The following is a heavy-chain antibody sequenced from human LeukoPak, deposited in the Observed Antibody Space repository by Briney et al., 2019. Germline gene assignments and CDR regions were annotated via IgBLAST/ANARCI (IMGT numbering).Heavy chain of an antibody. CDR1: RYTFTNYD. V-gene: IGHV1-8*01. CDR3: ARDYGGNSGWFDP. J-gene: IGHJ5*02. CDR2: MNPTSGNT. D-gene: IGHD4-23*01. Sequence: ASVKVSCKASRYTFTNYDLNWVRQAPGQGLEWMGWMNPTSGNTGYAQKFQGRVTMTRDTSISTAYMELTSLRYEGTAVYYCARDYGGNSGWFDPWGQGTLVTVSS.